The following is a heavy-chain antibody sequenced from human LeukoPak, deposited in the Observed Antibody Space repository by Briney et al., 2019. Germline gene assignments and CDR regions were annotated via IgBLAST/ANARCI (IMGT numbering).Heavy chain of an antibody. D-gene: IGHD6-19*01. CDR2: VSPSSSI. J-gene: IGHJ4*02. CDR3: AREHTPYGSGCTAAY. CDR1: GFTFSSYG. V-gene: IGHV3-48*01. Sequence: PGGSLRLSCPASGFTFSSYGMNWVRQAPGTGLEWVSYVSPSSSIYYADSVKGRFTISRDNAKNSLYLQMNSLRAEDTAVYYCAREHTPYGSGCTAAYWGQGTLVTVSS.